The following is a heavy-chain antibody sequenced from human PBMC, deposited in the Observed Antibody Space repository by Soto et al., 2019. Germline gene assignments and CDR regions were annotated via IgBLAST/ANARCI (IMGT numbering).Heavy chain of an antibody. V-gene: IGHV1-69*06. CDR1: GSRFSNYV. Sequence: QVQLVQSGAEVKTPGSSLKVSCKASGSRFSNYVISWVRQAPGHGLEWLGRIIPIFNSTNYAQRFQGRVTITADKSTSTASLELRIRRFDDTDVYYCARAGRGKKAGYNGLVSLGYWGQGTLVTVSS. CDR3: ARAGRGKKAGYNGLVSLGY. D-gene: IGHD2-2*02. J-gene: IGHJ4*01. CDR2: IIPIFNST.